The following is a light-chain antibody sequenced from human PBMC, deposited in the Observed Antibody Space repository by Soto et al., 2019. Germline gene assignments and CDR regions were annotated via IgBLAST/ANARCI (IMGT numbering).Light chain of an antibody. CDR1: SSDIGGYNY. CDR2: EVS. V-gene: IGLV2-8*01. J-gene: IGLJ2*01. CDR3: SSYAGSDRVV. Sequence: QSVLTQPPSASGSPGQSVTISCTGTSSDIGGYNYVSWYQQHPGKPPKLMIYEVSKRPSGVPDRFSGSKSGNTASLTVSGLQAEDEADYYCSSYAGSDRVVFGGGTKLTVL.